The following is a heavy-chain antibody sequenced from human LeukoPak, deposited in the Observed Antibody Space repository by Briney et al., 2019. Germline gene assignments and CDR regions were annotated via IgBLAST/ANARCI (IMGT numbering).Heavy chain of an antibody. CDR2: ISDSGGST. Sequence: PGGSLRLSCAVSGITLSNYGMSWVRQAPGKGLEWVAGISDSGGSTYYADSVKGRFTISRDNSKNTLYVQMNSLRAEDTAVYYCAKDRPNGMDVWGQGTTVTVSS. V-gene: IGHV3-23*01. CDR3: AKDRPNGMDV. CDR1: GITLSNYG. J-gene: IGHJ6*02.